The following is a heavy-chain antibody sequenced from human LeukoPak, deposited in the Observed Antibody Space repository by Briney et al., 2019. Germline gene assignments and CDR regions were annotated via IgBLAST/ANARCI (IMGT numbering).Heavy chain of an antibody. D-gene: IGHD2-2*01. CDR3: ARGGLTRYCSSTSCYRWFDP. CDR2: INHSGST. V-gene: IGHV4-34*01. J-gene: IGHJ5*02. CDR1: GGSFSGYY. Sequence: PSETLSLTCAVYGGSFSGYYWSWLRQPPGKGLEWIGEINHSGSTNYNPSLKSRVTISVDTSKNQFSLKLSSVTAADTAVYYCARGGLTRYCSSTSCYRWFDPWGQGTLVTVSS.